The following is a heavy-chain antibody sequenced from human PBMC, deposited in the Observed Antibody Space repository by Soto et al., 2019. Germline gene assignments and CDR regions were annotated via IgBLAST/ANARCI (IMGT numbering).Heavy chain of an antibody. J-gene: IGHJ6*02. CDR1: GFTFSNAW. V-gene: IGHV3-15*01. CDR3: IMVVAATYYYYGMDV. Sequence: GGSLRLSCAASGFTFSNAWMSWVRQAPGKGLEWAGRIKSKTDGGTTDYAAPVKGRFTISRDESKDTLYLQMNSLKTEDTAVDYCIMVVAATYYYYGMDVWGQGTTVTVSS. D-gene: IGHD2-15*01. CDR2: IKSKTDGGTT.